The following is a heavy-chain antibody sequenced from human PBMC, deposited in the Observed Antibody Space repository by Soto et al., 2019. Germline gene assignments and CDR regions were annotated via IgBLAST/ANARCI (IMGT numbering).Heavy chain of an antibody. CDR1: GYTFTSYD. J-gene: IGHJ6*02. CDR3: ARGKYWSEWLVYPAYYSYGMDV. D-gene: IGHD3-3*01. V-gene: IGHV1-8*01. CDR2: MNPNSGNT. Sequence: ASVKVSCKASGYTFTSYDINWVRQATGQGLEWMGWMNPNSGNTGYAQKFQDRVTMTRNTSISTAYMELSSLRSEDTAVYYCARGKYWSEWLVYPAYYSYGMDVWGQGTTVTVSS.